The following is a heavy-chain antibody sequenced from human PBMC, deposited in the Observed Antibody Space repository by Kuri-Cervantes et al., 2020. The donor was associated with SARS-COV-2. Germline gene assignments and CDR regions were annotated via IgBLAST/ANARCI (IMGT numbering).Heavy chain of an antibody. CDR2: IYYSGST. CDR1: GGSISSYY. V-gene: IGHV4-39*07. D-gene: IGHD3-3*01. CDR3: AMTVHDFWSGEFDY. J-gene: IGHJ4*02. Sequence: SETLSLTCTVSGGSISSYYWSWIRQPPGKGLEWIGSIYYSGSTYYNPSLKSRVTISVDTSKNQFSLKLSSVTAADTAVYYCAMTVHDFWSGEFDYWGQGTLVTVSS.